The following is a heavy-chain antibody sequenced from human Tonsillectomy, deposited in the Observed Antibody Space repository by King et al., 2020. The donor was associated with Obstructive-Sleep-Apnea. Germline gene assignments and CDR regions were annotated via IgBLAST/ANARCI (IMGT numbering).Heavy chain of an antibody. Sequence: QLVQSGSELKKPGASVKVSCKASGYSFTTYAMNWLRQAPGQGLEWVGWINTYTGNPTYAQGFTGRFVFSLDTSVSTAYLQISSLKAGDTAVYYCSRDDLNWNDETNYYYGMDVWGQGTTVTVSS. CDR3: SRDDLNWNDETNYYYGMDV. CDR2: INTYTGNP. D-gene: IGHD1-1*01. V-gene: IGHV7-4-1*02. CDR1: GYSFTTYA. J-gene: IGHJ6*02.